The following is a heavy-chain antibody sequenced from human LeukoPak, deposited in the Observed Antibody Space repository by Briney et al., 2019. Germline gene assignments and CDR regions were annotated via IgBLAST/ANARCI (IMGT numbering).Heavy chain of an antibody. Sequence: SQTLSLTCTVSGGSISSDNYYWSWIRQHPGKGLEWVGYIYYSGNTYYNPSLESRVTISIDTSKNHFSLKLSSVTAADTAVYYCARDTGTYYFAYWGQGTLVTVSS. CDR3: ARDTGTYYFAY. D-gene: IGHD1-7*01. CDR2: IYYSGNT. CDR1: GGSISSDNYY. J-gene: IGHJ4*02. V-gene: IGHV4-31*03.